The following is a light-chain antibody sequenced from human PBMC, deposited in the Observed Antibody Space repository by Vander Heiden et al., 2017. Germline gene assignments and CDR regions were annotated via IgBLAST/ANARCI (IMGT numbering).Light chain of an antibody. CDR1: LDISTY. V-gene: IGKV1-12*01. J-gene: IGKJ5*01. CDR2: GTS. CDR3: QQANGFPPT. Sequence: DIQMTEPPSSVSASVGDRVTITCRASLDISTYLAWYQQKPGKAPKLLIYGTSTLMSDVPSRFRGSGNGTDFTLTISSLQPEDSATYYCQQANGFPPTFGQGTRLEI.